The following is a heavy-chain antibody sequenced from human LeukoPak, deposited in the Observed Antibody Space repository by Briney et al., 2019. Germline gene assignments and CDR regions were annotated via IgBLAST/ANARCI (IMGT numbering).Heavy chain of an antibody. CDR3: ARVYGDCVDY. J-gene: IGHJ4*02. Sequence: SETLSLTCTVSGGSISSHYWSWIRQPPGKGLEWIGYIYYSGSTNYNPSLKSRVAISVDTSKNQFSLKLSSVTAADTAVYYCARVYGDCVDYWGQGTLVTVSS. CDR2: IYYSGST. V-gene: IGHV4-59*11. CDR1: GGSISSHY. D-gene: IGHD4-17*01.